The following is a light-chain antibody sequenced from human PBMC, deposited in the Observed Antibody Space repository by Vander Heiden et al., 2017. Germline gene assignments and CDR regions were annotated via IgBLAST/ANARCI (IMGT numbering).Light chain of an antibody. V-gene: IGKV3-20*01. CDR3: QRYDQSQWT. CDR2: GIS. CDR1: PSVSGKY. Sequence: EVVLTQSPGTLSLSPGERVTLPCRARPSVSGKYLAWYQQKPGQAPRLLIFGISTRASGIPERFSGSGSGTDFTLTISRLEPEDFAMYYCQRYDQSQWTFGQGTRVEIK. J-gene: IGKJ1*01.